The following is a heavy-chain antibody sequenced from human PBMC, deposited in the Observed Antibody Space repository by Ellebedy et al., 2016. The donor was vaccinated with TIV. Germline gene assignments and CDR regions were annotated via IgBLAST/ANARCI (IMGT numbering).Heavy chain of an antibody. CDR3: VTTSPAQGSFDF. CDR2: ISDSGGKT. J-gene: IGHJ3*01. CDR1: GLTFNTNA. V-gene: IGHV3-23*01. D-gene: IGHD2-15*01. Sequence: PGGSLRLSCAASGLTFNTNAMSWVRQAPGKGLEYLSFISDSGGKTLYPDSVRGRFAVSRDNSKNTLYLQMHSLRPEDSAVYYCVTTSPAQGSFDFWGQGTMVTVSS.